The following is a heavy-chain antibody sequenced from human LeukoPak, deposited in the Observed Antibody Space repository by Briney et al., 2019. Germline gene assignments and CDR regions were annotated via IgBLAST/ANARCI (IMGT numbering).Heavy chain of an antibody. CDR2: IYYSGST. D-gene: IGHD6-13*01. CDR3: ARDRAAGIDY. J-gene: IGHJ4*02. V-gene: IGHV4-31*03. Sequence: SETLSLTCTVSGGSISSGGYYWSWIRQHPGKGLEWIGCIYYSGSTYYNPSLKSRVTISVDTSKNQFSLKLSSVTVADTAVYYCARDRAAGIDYWGQGTLVTVSS. CDR1: GGSISSGGYY.